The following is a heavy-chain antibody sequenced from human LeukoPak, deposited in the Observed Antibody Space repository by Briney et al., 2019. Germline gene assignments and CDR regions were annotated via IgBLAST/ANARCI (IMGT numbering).Heavy chain of an antibody. Sequence: ASVKVSCKASGYTFSNYGISWVRQAPGLGLEWMGWTSYNGNTNYAQKFQDRVTMTTDTSTTTAYMALRSLESDDTAVYYCARHSGSASQALGYWGQGTLVTVSS. J-gene: IGHJ4*02. D-gene: IGHD5-12*01. V-gene: IGHV1-18*04. CDR1: GYTFSNYG. CDR3: ARHSGSASQALGY. CDR2: TSYNGNT.